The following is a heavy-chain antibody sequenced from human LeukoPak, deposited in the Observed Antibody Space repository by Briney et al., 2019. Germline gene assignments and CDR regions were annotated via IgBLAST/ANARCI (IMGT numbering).Heavy chain of an antibody. CDR3: ARGPAMAHFDY. CDR1: GFTFSSYS. D-gene: IGHD5-18*01. CDR2: ISSSSSYM. Sequence: GGSLRLSCAASGFTFSSYSINWVRQAPGKGLEWVSSISSSSSYMYYADSVKGRFTISRDNAENSLYLQMNSLRAEDTAVYYCARGPAMAHFDYWGQGTLATVSS. J-gene: IGHJ4*02. V-gene: IGHV3-21*01.